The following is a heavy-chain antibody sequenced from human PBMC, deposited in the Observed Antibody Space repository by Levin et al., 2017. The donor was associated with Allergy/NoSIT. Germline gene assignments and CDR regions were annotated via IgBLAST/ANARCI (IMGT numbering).Heavy chain of an antibody. CDR3: GKGPWLQPVAPDY. Sequence: GGSLRLSCAASGFTFSSYAMSWVRQAPGKGLEWVSAISGSGGSTYYADSVKGRFTISRDNTKNTLYLQMNSLRAEDTAVYYCGKGPWLQPVAPDYWGQGTLVTVAA. CDR2: ISGSGGST. V-gene: IGHV3-23*01. CDR1: GFTFSSYA. D-gene: IGHD5-24*01. J-gene: IGHJ4*02.